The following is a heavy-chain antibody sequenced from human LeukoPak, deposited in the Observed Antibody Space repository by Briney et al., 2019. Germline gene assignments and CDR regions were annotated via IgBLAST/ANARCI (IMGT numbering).Heavy chain of an antibody. J-gene: IGHJ4*02. V-gene: IGHV3-23*01. CDR2: ISDSGGST. Sequence: GGSLRLSSAASGFTFSIYAMSWVRQAPGKGLGWVSTISDSGGSTYYADSVKGRFTNFRDNSKNTLYLQMNSLRAEDTAVYYCAPSAFDYWGQGTLVTVSS. CDR1: GFTFSIYA. CDR3: APSAFDY.